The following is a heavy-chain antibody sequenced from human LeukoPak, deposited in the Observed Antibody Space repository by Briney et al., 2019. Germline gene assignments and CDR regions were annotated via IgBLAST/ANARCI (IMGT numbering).Heavy chain of an antibody. Sequence: GGSLRLSCAASGFTFSSYSMNWVRQAPGKGLEWVSSISSSSSYIYYADSVKGRFTISRDNSKNTLYLQMNSLRAEDTAVYYCARRSIAVAGGFDYWGQGTLVTVSS. CDR3: ARRSIAVAGGFDY. D-gene: IGHD6-19*01. J-gene: IGHJ4*02. V-gene: IGHV3-21*01. CDR1: GFTFSSYS. CDR2: ISSSSSYI.